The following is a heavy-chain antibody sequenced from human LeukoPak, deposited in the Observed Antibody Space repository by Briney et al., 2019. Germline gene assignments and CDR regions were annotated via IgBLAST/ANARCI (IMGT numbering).Heavy chain of an antibody. CDR2: ISAYNGNT. J-gene: IGHJ4*02. Sequence: ASVKVSCKASGYTFASYGISWVRQAPGQGLEWMGWISAYNGNTNYAQNLQGRPTMTTDTSTSTAYMELRSLRADDTAMYYCTRDPAHEEVRGIFIPYFDCWGQGTLVTVSS. V-gene: IGHV1-18*01. CDR3: TRDPAHEEVRGIFIPYFDC. D-gene: IGHD3-10*01. CDR1: GYTFASYG.